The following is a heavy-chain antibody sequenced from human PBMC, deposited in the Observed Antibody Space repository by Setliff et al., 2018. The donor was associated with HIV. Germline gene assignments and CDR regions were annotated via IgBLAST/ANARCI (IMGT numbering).Heavy chain of an antibody. CDR3: ARHSGVASPNWFDP. CDR1: GGSISSYY. V-gene: IGHV4-59*08. D-gene: IGHD3-10*01. CDR2: IYSSGST. Sequence: PSETLSLTCTVPGGSISSYYWSWIRQPPGKGLEWLGHIYSSGSTNYNPPLQSRVTISVDTSKNQFSLKLSSVTAADTAVYYCARHSGVASPNWFDPWGQGTLVTVSS. J-gene: IGHJ5*02.